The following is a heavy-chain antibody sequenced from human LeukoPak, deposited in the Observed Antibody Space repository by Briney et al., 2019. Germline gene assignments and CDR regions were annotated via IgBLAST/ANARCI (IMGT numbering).Heavy chain of an antibody. Sequence: GGSLRLSCTASGFIVSSSYMSWVRQAPGKGPEWVSIIYSDRRTYYAESVKGRFTISRDDSQNMVFLQMDSLRAEDTARYYCARDSAFSSYSHWGQGALDTVSS. D-gene: IGHD2-15*01. CDR1: GFIVSSSY. CDR3: ARDSAFSSYSH. CDR2: IYSDRRT. V-gene: IGHV3-53*01. J-gene: IGHJ1*01.